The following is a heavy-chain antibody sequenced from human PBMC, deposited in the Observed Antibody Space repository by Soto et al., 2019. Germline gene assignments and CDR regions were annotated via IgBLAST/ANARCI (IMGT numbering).Heavy chain of an antibody. Sequence: GASVKVSCKASGYTFTSYGISWVRQAPGQGLEWMGWISANNGKTNYAQKFQGRVTITADESTSTAYMELSSLRSEDTAVYYCARGLGNRLRTGSKMINYYYYYMDVWGKGTTVTVSS. D-gene: IGHD1-1*01. CDR2: ISANNGKT. CDR3: ARGLGNRLRTGSKMINYYYYYMDV. V-gene: IGHV1-18*01. J-gene: IGHJ6*03. CDR1: GYTFTSYG.